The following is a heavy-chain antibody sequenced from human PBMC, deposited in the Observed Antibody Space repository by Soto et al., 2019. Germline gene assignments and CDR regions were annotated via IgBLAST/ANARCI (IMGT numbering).Heavy chain of an antibody. D-gene: IGHD3-9*01. CDR3: AKPPNSRLLNS. CDR1: GFTFRNYS. V-gene: IGHV3-23*01. J-gene: IGHJ5*02. Sequence: GGSRRRSCAVSGFTFRNYSMSWVRQAPGKGLEWVAGITCTGTRTSYSDSVRGRLTLSRDNSTNTLYLLMTRLSDAAPAVSWCAKPPNSRLLNSWGEGAMVTV. CDR2: ITCTGTRT.